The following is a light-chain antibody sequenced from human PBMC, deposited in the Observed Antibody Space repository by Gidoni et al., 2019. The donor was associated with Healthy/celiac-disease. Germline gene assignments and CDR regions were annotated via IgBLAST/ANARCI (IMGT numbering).Light chain of an antibody. CDR2: GAS. CDR3: QQYNNWPPWT. J-gene: IGKJ1*01. Sequence: EIVMTKSPATRSVSPGERATLSCRASQSVSSNLAWYQQKHGQAPRLLLYGASTRATGIPARFSGSGSVTDVTLTISRLQSEDFAVYYCQQYNNWPPWTFGQGTKVEIK. V-gene: IGKV3-15*01. CDR1: QSVSSN.